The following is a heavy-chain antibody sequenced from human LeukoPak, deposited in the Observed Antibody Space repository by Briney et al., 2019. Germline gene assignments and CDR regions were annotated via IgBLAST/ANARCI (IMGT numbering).Heavy chain of an antibody. Sequence: HPGGSLRLSCAASGFTFDDYAMHWVRQAPGKGLEWVSGISWNSGSIGYADSVKGRFTISRDNAKNSLYLQMNSLRAEDTALYYCAKDIKLGSYYYDSSAAFDYWGQGTLVTVSS. D-gene: IGHD3-22*01. J-gene: IGHJ4*02. CDR3: AKDIKLGSYYYDSSAAFDY. CDR2: ISWNSGSI. CDR1: GFTFDDYA. V-gene: IGHV3-9*01.